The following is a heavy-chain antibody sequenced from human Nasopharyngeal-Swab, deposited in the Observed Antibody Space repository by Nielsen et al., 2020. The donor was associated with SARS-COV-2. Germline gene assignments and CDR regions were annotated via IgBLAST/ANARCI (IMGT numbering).Heavy chain of an antibody. CDR1: GLTLRSTY. V-gene: IGHV3-53*01. J-gene: IGHJ4*02. Sequence: GESPNLPFAVPGLTLRSTYLILFRQAPGKGLEWVSVTEICGTTHYADSVKGRFSISRDSSTNTLYLQINNVRAEDTAVYYCTRDGGFREGDYWGQGTLVTVSS. CDR3: TRDGGFREGDY. D-gene: IGHD3-10*01. CDR2: TEICGTT.